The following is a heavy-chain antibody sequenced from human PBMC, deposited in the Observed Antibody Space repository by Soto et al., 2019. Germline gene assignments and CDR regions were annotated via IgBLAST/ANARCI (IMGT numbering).Heavy chain of an antibody. CDR1: GYTFANYH. J-gene: IGHJ4*02. V-gene: IGHV1-18*01. Sequence: QVQLVQSGPEVKKPGASVKVSCQASGYTFANYHISSVLHAPGQGLEWMGWISIYNGKTNYAQKFQDRVTMTTDTSTTTTYLDLRNLVSGDTVVYYCARTVAGRRRGDFVFWGQGTLVTVSP. CDR2: ISIYNGKT. CDR3: ARTVAGRRRGDFVF. D-gene: IGHD3-10*01.